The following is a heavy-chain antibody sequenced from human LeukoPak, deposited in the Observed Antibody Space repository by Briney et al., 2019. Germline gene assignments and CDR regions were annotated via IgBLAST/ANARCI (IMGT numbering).Heavy chain of an antibody. J-gene: IGHJ6*04. Sequence: PSETLSLTCAVYGGSFSGYYWSWIRQPPGKGQEWIGEINHSGSTNYNPSLKSRVTISVDTSKNQFSLKLSSVTAADTAVYYCARAYGRYNWNERYYYYYGMDVWGKGTTVTVSS. D-gene: IGHD1-1*01. CDR1: GGSFSGYY. V-gene: IGHV4-34*01. CDR3: ARAYGRYNWNERYYYYYGMDV. CDR2: INHSGST.